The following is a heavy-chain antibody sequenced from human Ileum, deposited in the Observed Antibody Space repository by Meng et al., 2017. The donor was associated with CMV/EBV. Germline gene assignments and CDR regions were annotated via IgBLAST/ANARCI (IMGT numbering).Heavy chain of an antibody. CDR2: IYYSGST. Sequence: QGRLEGAGPGLVKPSQTLSLICTVSGDSISSGDFSWTWIRQSPGKGPEWIGYIYYSGSTYYNPSLKSRLTIALDTSKNQFSLRLTSVTDADTGVYYCATEYSASPGWFDPWGQGILVTVSS. D-gene: IGHD5-12*01. CDR1: GDSISSGDFS. V-gene: IGHV4-30-4*08. CDR3: ATEYSASPGWFDP. J-gene: IGHJ5*02.